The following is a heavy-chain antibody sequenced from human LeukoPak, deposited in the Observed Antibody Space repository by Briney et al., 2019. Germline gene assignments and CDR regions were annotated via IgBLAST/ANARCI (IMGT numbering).Heavy chain of an antibody. CDR2: ISSSSSYI. Sequence: GGSLRLSCAASGFTFSSYSMNWVRQAPGKGLEWVSSISSSSSYIYYADSVKGRFTISRDNAKNSLYLQMNSLRAEDTAVYYCARDYCSSTSCSDAFDIWGQGTMVTVSS. CDR3: ARDYCSSTSCSDAFDI. J-gene: IGHJ3*02. CDR1: GFTFSSYS. D-gene: IGHD2-2*01. V-gene: IGHV3-21*01.